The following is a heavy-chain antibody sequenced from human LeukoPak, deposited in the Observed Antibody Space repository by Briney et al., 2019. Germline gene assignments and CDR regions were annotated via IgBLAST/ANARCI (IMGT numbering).Heavy chain of an antibody. CDR2: FIPFSGTS. J-gene: IGHJ6*03. CDR1: GGSFDNYA. Sequence: SVKVSCKASGGSFDNYAISWVRQAPGQGLEWIGRFIPFSGTSDYAQKFQGRVTITMDESTAYMDLTSLRAEDTALYYCAKDSQWAFYYMDVWGKGTTVTVSS. CDR3: AKDSQWAFYYMDV. D-gene: IGHD2-8*01. V-gene: IGHV1-69*05.